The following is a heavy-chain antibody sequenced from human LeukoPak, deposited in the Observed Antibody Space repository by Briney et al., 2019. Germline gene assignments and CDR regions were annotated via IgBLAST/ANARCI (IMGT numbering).Heavy chain of an antibody. CDR1: GGSISSGGYS. Sequence: SETLSLTCAVSGGSISSGGYSWSWIRQPPGKALEWIGYIHHSGSTYYNPSLKSRVTISVDRSKNQFSLKLSSVTAADTAVYYCARLTNWENWFDPWGQGTLVTVSS. V-gene: IGHV4-30-2*01. CDR2: IHHSGST. J-gene: IGHJ5*02. CDR3: ARLTNWENWFDP. D-gene: IGHD7-27*01.